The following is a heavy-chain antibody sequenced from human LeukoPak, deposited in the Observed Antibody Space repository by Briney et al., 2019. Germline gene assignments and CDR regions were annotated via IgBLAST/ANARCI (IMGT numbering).Heavy chain of an antibody. CDR1: GYTLTELS. CDR3: ATVGRVDWRPFDY. D-gene: IGHD3-9*01. Sequence: ASVKVSCKVSGYTLTELSMHWVRQAPGKGLEWMGGFDPEDGETIYAQKFQGRVTMTEDTSTDIAYMELSSLRSEDTAVYYCATVGRVDWRPFDYWGQGTLVTVSS. J-gene: IGHJ4*02. V-gene: IGHV1-24*01. CDR2: FDPEDGET.